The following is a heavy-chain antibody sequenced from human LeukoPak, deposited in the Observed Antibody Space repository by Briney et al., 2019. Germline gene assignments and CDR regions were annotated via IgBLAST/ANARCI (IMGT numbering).Heavy chain of an antibody. CDR1: CGSFSGYY. J-gene: IGHJ3*02. V-gene: IGHV4-34*01. Sequence: ETLSLTCAVYCGSFSGYYWSWIRQPPGKGLEWIGEINHSGSTNYNPSLKSRVTLSVDTSKNQFSLKQSSVTAADTAVYYCARGDPHSSADAFDIWGQGTMVTVSS. CDR3: ARGDPHSSADAFDI. D-gene: IGHD6-25*01. CDR2: INHSGST.